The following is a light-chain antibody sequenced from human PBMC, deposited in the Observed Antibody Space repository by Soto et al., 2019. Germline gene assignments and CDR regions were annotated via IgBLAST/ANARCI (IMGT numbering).Light chain of an antibody. CDR2: DVN. CDR3: TSWTTITTMI. J-gene: IGLJ2*01. V-gene: IGLV2-14*03. CDR1: SSDIGAYNY. Sequence: QSVLTQPASVSGSPGQSITISCTGTSSDIGAYNYVSWYQQHPGKAPKLMIYDVNIRPSGVSNRFSGSKSGNTASLTISGLQADDEADYYCTSWTTITTMIFGGGTKLTVL.